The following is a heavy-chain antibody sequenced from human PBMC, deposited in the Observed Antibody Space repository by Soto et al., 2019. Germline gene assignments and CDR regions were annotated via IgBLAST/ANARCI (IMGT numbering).Heavy chain of an antibody. V-gene: IGHV1-69*13. J-gene: IGHJ4*02. CDR2: IIPFFGTA. CDR3: AKSAPMDAGDKYYYDF. D-gene: IGHD4-17*01. CDR1: GGTFSSYA. Sequence: SVKVSCKGSGGTFSSYAISWLLQSPLQVLEWMGGIIPFFGTARYSQKFDDRITITADESTNTVYMDLRSLTSEDTAIYYCAKSAPMDAGDKYYYDFWGQGALVTVSS.